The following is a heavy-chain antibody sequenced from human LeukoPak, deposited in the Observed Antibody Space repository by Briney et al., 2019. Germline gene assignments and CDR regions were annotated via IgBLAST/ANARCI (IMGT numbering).Heavy chain of an antibody. V-gene: IGHV4-59*01. J-gene: IGHJ6*03. D-gene: IGHD3-10*01. Sequence: SETLSLTCTVPGCSISSYYWSWIRQPPGKGLEWIGYIYYSGSTNYNPSLKSRVTISVDTSKNQFSLKLSSVTAADTAVYYCARCDYYGSGSYRYYYYMDVWGKGTTVTVSS. CDR2: IYYSGST. CDR3: ARCDYYGSGSYRYYYYMDV. CDR1: GCSISSYY.